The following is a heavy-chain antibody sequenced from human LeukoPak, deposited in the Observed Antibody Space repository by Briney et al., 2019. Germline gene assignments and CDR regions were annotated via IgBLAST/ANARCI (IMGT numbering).Heavy chain of an antibody. J-gene: IGHJ4*02. Sequence: PSETLSLTCTVSGGSISSSSYYWGWIRQPPGKGLEWIGSIYYSGSTYYNPSLKSRVTISVDTSKNQFSLKLSSVTAADTAVYYCARLIRDHSNYGPYKSGFDYWGQGTLVTVSS. D-gene: IGHD4-11*01. CDR2: IYYSGST. V-gene: IGHV4-39*01. CDR3: ARLIRDHSNYGPYKSGFDY. CDR1: GGSISSSSYY.